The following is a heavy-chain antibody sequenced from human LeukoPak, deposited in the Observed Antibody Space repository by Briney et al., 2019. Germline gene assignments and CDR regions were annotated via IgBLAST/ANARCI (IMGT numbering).Heavy chain of an antibody. CDR2: INHSGST. V-gene: IGHV4-34*01. CDR3: ARGHYYGSGSYLGHYYYYGMDV. CDR1: GGSFSGYY. J-gene: IGHJ6*02. Sequence: SETLSLTCAVYGGSFSGYYWSWIRQPPGKGLEWIGEINHSGSTNYNPSLKSRVTISVDTSKNQFSLKLSSVTAADTAVYYCARGHYYGSGSYLGHYYYYGMDVWGQGTTVTVSS. D-gene: IGHD3-10*01.